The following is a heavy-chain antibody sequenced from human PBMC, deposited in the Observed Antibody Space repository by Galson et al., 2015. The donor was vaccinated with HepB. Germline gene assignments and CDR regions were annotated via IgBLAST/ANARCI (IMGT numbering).Heavy chain of an antibody. J-gene: IGHJ4*02. CDR1: GFTFSNAW. V-gene: IGHV3-15*07. CDR3: TTGVGFYCSSTSCYNFDY. D-gene: IGHD2-2*02. Sequence: SLRLSCAAPGFTFSNAWMNWVRQAPGKGLEWVGRIKSKTDGGTTDYAAPVKGRFTISRDDSKNTLYLQMNSLKTEDTAVYYCTTGVGFYCSSTSCYNFDYWGQGTLVTVSS. CDR2: IKSKTDGGTT.